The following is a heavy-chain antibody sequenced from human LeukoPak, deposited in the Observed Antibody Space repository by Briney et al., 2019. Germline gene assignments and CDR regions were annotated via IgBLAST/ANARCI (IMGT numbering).Heavy chain of an antibody. CDR2: ISSTGGTA. J-gene: IGHJ4*02. Sequence: GGSLRLSCAASGFTFSSFGMSWVRQAPGKGLEWVSAISSTGGTAYYADSVKGRFTISRDNSKNTLYLQMNSLRAEDTAVYYCARDGGDCSSTSCRRPFDYWGQGTLVTVSS. V-gene: IGHV3-23*01. CDR1: GFTFSSFG. CDR3: ARDGGDCSSTSCRRPFDY. D-gene: IGHD2-2*01.